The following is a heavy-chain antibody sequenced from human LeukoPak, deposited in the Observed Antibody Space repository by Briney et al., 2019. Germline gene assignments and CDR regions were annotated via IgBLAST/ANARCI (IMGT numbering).Heavy chain of an antibody. D-gene: IGHD3-22*01. J-gene: IGHJ4*02. V-gene: IGHV3-33*01. CDR3: ARDYYDSSGYFDY. CDR2: IWYDGSNK. Sequence: GGSLRLSCAASGFTFSSYGMHWVRQAPGKGLEWVAVIWYDGSNKYYADSVKGRFTISRDNSKNTLYLQMNSLRAEDTAVYYCARDYYDSSGYFDYWGQGTLVTVSA. CDR1: GFTFSSYG.